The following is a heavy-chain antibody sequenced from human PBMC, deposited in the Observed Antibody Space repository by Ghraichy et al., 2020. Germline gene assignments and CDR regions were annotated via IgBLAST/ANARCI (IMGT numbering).Heavy chain of an antibody. J-gene: IGHJ3*01. D-gene: IGHD5-18*01. CDR2: IRYDDSDK. Sequence: LSLTCAAAGFTFSSYAMHWVRQAPGKGLEWVASIRYDDSDKFYADSVTGRFTIPRDNSQNRLNLQMNSLRPDHTAIYYCAKEEEPGYNYGYDAFDVWGQGTVVTVSS. V-gene: IGHV3-30*02. CDR1: GFTFSSYA. CDR3: AKEEEPGYNYGYDAFDV.